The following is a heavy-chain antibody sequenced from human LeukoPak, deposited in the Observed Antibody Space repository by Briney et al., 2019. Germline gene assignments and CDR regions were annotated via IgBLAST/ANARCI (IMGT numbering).Heavy chain of an antibody. J-gene: IGHJ3*02. D-gene: IGHD3-22*01. CDR1: GYSITSGYY. CDR2: IYHSGST. V-gene: IGHV4-38-2*01. CDR3: ARSDYYDSSGYYSYAFDI. Sequence: SETLSLTCAVSGYSITSGYYWGWIRQPPGNGLEWIGSIYHSGSTYYNASLKSRVTISVDTSKNQFSLKLSSVTAADTAVYYCARSDYYDSSGYYSYAFDIWGQGTMVTVSS.